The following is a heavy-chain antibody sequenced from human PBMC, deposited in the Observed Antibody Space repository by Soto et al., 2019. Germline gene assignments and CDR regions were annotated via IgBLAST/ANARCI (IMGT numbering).Heavy chain of an antibody. D-gene: IGHD4-4*01. CDR2: IAGSGGGA. CDR3: AKGRSTITTRSWMDV. CDR1: EFTFSNYG. J-gene: IGHJ6*02. Sequence: EVQLLESGGGLVQPGGSLRLSCEASEFTFSNYGMSWVRQAPGKGLEWVSAIAGSGGGANYADSVTGRFTISRDNSQNTLYLQMNNLRAEDTAVYYCAKGRSTITTRSWMDVWGQGTTVTVSS. V-gene: IGHV3-23*01.